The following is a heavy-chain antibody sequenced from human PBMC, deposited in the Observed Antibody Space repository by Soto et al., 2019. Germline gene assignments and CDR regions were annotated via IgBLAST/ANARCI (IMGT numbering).Heavy chain of an antibody. CDR2: ITSDTKTI. D-gene: IGHD6-19*01. J-gene: IGHJ4*02. Sequence: EVQLVESGGDLVQRGGSLRLSCVASGFTFSVYSMNWVRQAPGKGLEWFSYITSDTKTIKYADSVKGRFTISRDNAKNSVYLQRNSLRDDDTAVYYCARTVEGHFDYWGQGTVVTVSS. V-gene: IGHV3-48*02. CDR1: GFTFSVYS. CDR3: ARTVEGHFDY.